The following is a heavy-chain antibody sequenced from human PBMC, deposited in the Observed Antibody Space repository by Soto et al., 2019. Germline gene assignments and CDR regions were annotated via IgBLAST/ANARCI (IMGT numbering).Heavy chain of an antibody. Sequence: EVQLVESGGGLVQPGRSLRLSCAASGFTFDDYAMHWFRQAPGKGLEWVSGVSWNSGSIGYADSVKGRFTISIDNPNNSLYLQMNSLRAEDTALYYCAKDMSYSSRRGADFDYWGQGTLVTVSS. D-gene: IGHD6-13*01. V-gene: IGHV3-9*01. J-gene: IGHJ4*02. CDR3: AKDMSYSSRRGADFDY. CDR1: GFTFDDYA. CDR2: VSWNSGSI.